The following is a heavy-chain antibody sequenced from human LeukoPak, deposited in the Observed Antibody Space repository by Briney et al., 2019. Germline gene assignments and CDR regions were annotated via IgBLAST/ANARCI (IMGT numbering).Heavy chain of an antibody. CDR1: GGSISGYY. CDR3: ARRHSSSWYFDY. CDR2: INTSGST. Sequence: SETLSLTCTVSGGSISGYYWSWIRQPAGKGLEWIGRINTSGSTNYNPSLKSRVTMSVDTSNNQFSLNLGSVSAADTAVYYCARRHSSSWYFDYWGQGTLVTVSS. D-gene: IGHD6-13*01. V-gene: IGHV4-4*07. J-gene: IGHJ4*02.